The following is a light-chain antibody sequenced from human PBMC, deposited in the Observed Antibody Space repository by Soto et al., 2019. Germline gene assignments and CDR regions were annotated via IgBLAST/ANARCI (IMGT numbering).Light chain of an antibody. CDR3: QQYDNRRIT. Sequence: DIQMTQSTSSLSASVGDRVTISCRASQSISSYLNWYQQKPGKAPKLLIYDASNLETGVPSRFSGSGSGADFTFTISCLQPEDIATYYCQQYDNRRITFGQGTRLEIK. J-gene: IGKJ5*01. V-gene: IGKV1-33*01. CDR2: DAS. CDR1: QSISSY.